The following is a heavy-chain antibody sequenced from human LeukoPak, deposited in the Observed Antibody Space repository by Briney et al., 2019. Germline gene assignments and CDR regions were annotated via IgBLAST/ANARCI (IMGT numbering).Heavy chain of an antibody. CDR1: GGSISSGGYY. D-gene: IGHD3-3*01. CDR3: ARLPDVQLLEWLPHYYYYMDV. CDR2: IYHSGST. Sequence: PSETLSLTCTVSGGSISSGGYYWSWIRQPPGKGLEWLGYIYHSGSTYYNPSLKSRVTISVDRSKNQFSLKLSSVTAADTAVYYCARLPDVQLLEWLPHYYYYMDVWGKGTTVTVSS. V-gene: IGHV4-30-2*01. J-gene: IGHJ6*03.